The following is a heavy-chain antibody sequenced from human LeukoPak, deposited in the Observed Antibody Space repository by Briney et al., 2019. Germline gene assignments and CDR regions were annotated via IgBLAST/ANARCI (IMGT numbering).Heavy chain of an antibody. D-gene: IGHD3-9*01. V-gene: IGHV4-59*01. CDR1: GGSITGYH. CDR2: IHYSGSI. J-gene: IGHJ3*02. Sequence: PSETLSLTCAVSGGSITGYHWGWIRQPPGKGLEWIGYIHYSGSIDYNPSLKSRVTISVDTSKNQFSLRLTSVTAADTALYYCARFSHLWFDAFDIWGQGTMVTVSS. CDR3: ARFSHLWFDAFDI.